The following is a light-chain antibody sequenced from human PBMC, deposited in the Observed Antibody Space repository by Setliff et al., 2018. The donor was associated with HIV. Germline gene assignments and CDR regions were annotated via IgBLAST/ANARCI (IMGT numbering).Light chain of an antibody. CDR1: SSDVGGYNY. Sequence: SALAQPASVSGSPGQSITISCTGTSSDVGGYNYVSWYQQHPGKAPKLIIYEVRNRPSGVSNRFSGSKSGNTASLIISGLQAEDEADYYCSSYAITNTLPFGTGTKVTVL. CDR2: EVR. J-gene: IGLJ1*01. CDR3: SSYAITNTLP. V-gene: IGLV2-14*01.